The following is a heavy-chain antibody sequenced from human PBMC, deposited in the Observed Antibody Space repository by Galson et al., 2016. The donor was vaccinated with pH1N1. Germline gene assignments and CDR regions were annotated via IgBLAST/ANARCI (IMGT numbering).Heavy chain of an antibody. Sequence: SVKVSCKASGGAFSAYAISWVRQAPGQGLEWIGGIIPIFGTPNYAQKFQGRVTITADESTSTHYMELSSLRSEDTAIYYCARRDKYFGTSCFQNWGQGTLVTVSS. CDR1: GGAFSAYA. J-gene: IGHJ4*02. CDR2: IIPIFGTP. CDR3: ARRDKYFGTSCFQN. V-gene: IGHV1-69*13. D-gene: IGHD2-8*01.